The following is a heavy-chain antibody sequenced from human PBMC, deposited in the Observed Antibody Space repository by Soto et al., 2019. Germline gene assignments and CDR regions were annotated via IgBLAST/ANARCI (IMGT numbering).Heavy chain of an antibody. CDR1: GFTFSSYG. J-gene: IGHJ4*02. CDR3: AKDKRINWNYGDY. D-gene: IGHD1-7*01. CDR2: ISYDGSNK. V-gene: IGHV3-30*18. Sequence: PGGSLRLSCAASGFTFSSYGMHWVRQAPGKGLEWVAVISYDGSNKYYADSVKGRFTISRDNSKNTLYLQMNSLRAEDTAVYYCAKDKRINWNYGDYWGQGTLVTVS.